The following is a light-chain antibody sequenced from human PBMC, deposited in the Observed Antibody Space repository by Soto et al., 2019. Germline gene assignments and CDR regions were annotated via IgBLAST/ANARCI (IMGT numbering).Light chain of an antibody. Sequence: DIQLTQSPSSLSASVGDRVTMTCRASQDISTYLNWYHQSPGKAPKLLISSISRLQGGVPSRFSGSGSGTDFTLTINSLQPADLGTYFCQQSYGIPYTFGQGNKLEI. CDR3: QQSYGIPYT. V-gene: IGKV1-39*01. J-gene: IGKJ2*01. CDR1: QDISTY. CDR2: SIS.